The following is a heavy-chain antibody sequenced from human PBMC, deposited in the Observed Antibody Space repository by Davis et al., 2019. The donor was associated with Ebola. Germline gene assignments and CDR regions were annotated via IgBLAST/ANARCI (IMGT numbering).Heavy chain of an antibody. V-gene: IGHV1-18*01. D-gene: IGHD2-15*01. CDR1: GYTFTSYG. CDR3: ARSPLYCSGGSCYSTYYGMDV. J-gene: IGHJ6*02. CDR2: ISAYNGNT. Sequence: GESLKISCKASGYTFTSYGISWVRQAPGQGLEWMGWISAYNGNTNYAQKLQGRVTMTTDTSTSTAYMELRSLRAEDTAVYYCARSPLYCSGGSCYSTYYGMDVWGQGTTVTVSS.